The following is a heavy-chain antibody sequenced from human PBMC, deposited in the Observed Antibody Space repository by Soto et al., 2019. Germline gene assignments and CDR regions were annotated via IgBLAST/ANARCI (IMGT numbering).Heavy chain of an antibody. CDR1: GYTFTSYG. V-gene: IGHV1-18*01. J-gene: IGHJ3*02. CDR2: ISAYNGNT. CDR3: ARDGSVGATYVVDGYAFDI. D-gene: IGHD1-26*01. Sequence: QVQLVQSGAEVKKPGASVKVSCKASGYTFTSYGINWVRQAPGQGLEWMGWISAYNGNTNYAQKLQGRVTMTTDTATSTAYMELRSLRSDDTAVYYCARDGSVGATYVVDGYAFDIWGQGTMVTVSS.